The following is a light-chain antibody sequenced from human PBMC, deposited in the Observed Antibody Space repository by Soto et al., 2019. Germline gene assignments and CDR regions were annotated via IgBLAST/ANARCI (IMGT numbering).Light chain of an antibody. CDR3: QQFGSSPWT. J-gene: IGKJ1*01. CDR1: QSVSSSY. V-gene: IGKV3-20*01. CDR2: GAS. Sequence: EIVMTQSPATLSVSPGERATLSCRASQSVSSSYVAWYQQKRGQAPRLLMYGASSRATGIPDRFSGNGSGRDFSLTISRLEPEDFAVYYCQQFGSSPWTFGQGTKVDIK.